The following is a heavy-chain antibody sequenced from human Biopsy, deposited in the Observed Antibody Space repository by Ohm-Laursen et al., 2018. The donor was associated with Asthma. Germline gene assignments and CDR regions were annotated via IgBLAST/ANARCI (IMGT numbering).Heavy chain of an antibody. CDR2: IMTVFGTT. CDR1: GGTFSNFA. J-gene: IGHJ6*02. Sequence: SSVKVSCKAPGGTFSNFAISWARQAPGQGLEWLGGIMTVFGTTNYAQKFQGRVTITADESTSTAYMEVTSLRSEDTAIYYCARCQVGYSSGWSLLLKKIYYAGMDVWGQGTAVTVSS. CDR3: ARCQVGYSSGWSLLLKKIYYAGMDV. V-gene: IGHV1-69*01. D-gene: IGHD6-19*01.